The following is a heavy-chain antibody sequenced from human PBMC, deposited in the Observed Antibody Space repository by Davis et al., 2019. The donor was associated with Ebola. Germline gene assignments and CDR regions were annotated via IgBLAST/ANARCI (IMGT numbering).Heavy chain of an antibody. J-gene: IGHJ4*02. CDR3: ARDPLGYCSSTSCYSPHYFDY. D-gene: IGHD2-2*01. CDR1: GFTFSSYS. V-gene: IGHV3-21*01. CDR2: ISSSSSYI. Sequence: PGGSLRLSCAASGFTFSSYSMNWVRQAPGKGLEWVSSISSSSSYIYYADSVKGRFTISRDNAKNSLYLQMNSLRAEDTAVYYCARDPLGYCSSTSCYSPHYFDYWGQGTLVTVSS.